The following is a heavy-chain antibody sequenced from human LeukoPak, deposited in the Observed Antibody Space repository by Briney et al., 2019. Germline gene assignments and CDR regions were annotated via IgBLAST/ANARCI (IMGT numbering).Heavy chain of an antibody. CDR3: AKDSTRQYGGNSGLFDY. Sequence: GGSLRLSCAASGFTFDDYAMHWVRQAPGTGLEWVSGISWNSGSIGYADSVKGRFTISRDNAKNSLYLQMDSLRAEDTALYYCAKDSTRQYGGNSGLFDYWGQGTLVTVSS. V-gene: IGHV3-9*01. CDR2: ISWNSGSI. J-gene: IGHJ4*02. CDR1: GFTFDDYA. D-gene: IGHD4-23*01.